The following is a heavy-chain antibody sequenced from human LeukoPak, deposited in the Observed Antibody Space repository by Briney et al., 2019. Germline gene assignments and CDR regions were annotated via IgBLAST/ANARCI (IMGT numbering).Heavy chain of an antibody. CDR3: ARDHTAAPYNWFDP. CDR1: GGSISSGGYY. J-gene: IGHJ5*02. V-gene: IGHV4-31*03. D-gene: IGHD2-15*01. CDR2: IYYSGST. Sequence: PSETLSLTCTVSGGSISSGGYYWSWIRQHPGKGLEWIGYIYYSGSTYYNPSLKSRVTISVDTSKNRFSLKLSSVTAADTAVYYCARDHTAAPYNWFDPWGQGTLVTVSS.